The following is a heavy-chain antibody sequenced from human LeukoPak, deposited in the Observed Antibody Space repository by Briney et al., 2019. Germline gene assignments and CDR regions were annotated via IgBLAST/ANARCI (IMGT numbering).Heavy chain of an antibody. D-gene: IGHD3-16*01. Sequence: SVKVSCKASGGTFSSYAISWVRQAPGQGLEWMGGIIPIFCTANYAQKFQGRVTITTDESTSTAYMELSSLRSEDTAVYYCARGVVRLGGDYYYYYMDVWGKGTTVTVSS. CDR2: IIPIFCTA. CDR1: GGTFSSYA. CDR3: ARGVVRLGGDYYYYYMDV. J-gene: IGHJ6*03. V-gene: IGHV1-69*05.